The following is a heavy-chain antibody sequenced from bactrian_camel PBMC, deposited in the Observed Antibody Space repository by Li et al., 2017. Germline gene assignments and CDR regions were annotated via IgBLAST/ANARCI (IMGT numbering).Heavy chain of an antibody. V-gene: IGHV3S55*01. CDR2: ISSDGTA. CDR1: GVAFEGSD. CDR3: AKIREYDCYSRLNY. Sequence: QLVESGGGLVQPEGSLRLSCAASGVAFEGSDMGWYRQVPGKECELVSTISSDGTAWYADAVKGRFTISQEKAKSTVYLQLNSLKPEDTALYYCAKIREYDCYSRLNYWGQGTQVTVS. D-gene: IGHD4*01. J-gene: IGHJ4*01.